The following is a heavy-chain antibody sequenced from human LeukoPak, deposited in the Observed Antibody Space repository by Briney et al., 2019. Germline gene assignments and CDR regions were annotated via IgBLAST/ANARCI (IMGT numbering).Heavy chain of an antibody. Sequence: ASVKVSCKASGGTFSSYAISWVRQAPGQGLEWMGRIIPILGIANYAQKFQGRVTITADKSTSTAYMELSSLRSEDTAVYYCARALGWFGESTYFDYWGQGTLVTVSS. D-gene: IGHD3-10*01. CDR3: ARALGWFGESTYFDY. CDR1: GGTFSSYA. V-gene: IGHV1-69*04. J-gene: IGHJ4*02. CDR2: IIPILGIA.